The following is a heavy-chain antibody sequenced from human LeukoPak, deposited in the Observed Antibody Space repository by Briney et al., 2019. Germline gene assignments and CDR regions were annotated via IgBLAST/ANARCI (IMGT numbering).Heavy chain of an antibody. CDR1: GGSISNYY. CDR3: ARERWNFPDC. J-gene: IGHJ4*02. D-gene: IGHD1-7*01. CDR2: IYYRGST. Sequence: SETLSLTCPVSGGSISNYYWCWIRQPPGKGLEWIGYIYYRGSTNYDTSLKSRVTISMGTSKNQFSLNLNSVTAADTAVYYCARERWNFPDCWGQGTLVTVSS. V-gene: IGHV4-59*01.